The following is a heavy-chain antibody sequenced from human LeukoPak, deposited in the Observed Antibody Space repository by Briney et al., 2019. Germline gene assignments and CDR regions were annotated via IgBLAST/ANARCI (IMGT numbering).Heavy chain of an antibody. CDR2: ISPDNGNA. CDR1: GYSFTSQD. J-gene: IGHJ4*02. CDR3: TLYNF. Sequence: ASVKVSCKTSGYSFTSQDMHWVRQAPGQRLEWVGCISPDNGNAQYSQEFQGRVTITRDTSARTAYMELSSLRSEDMAVYYCTLYNFWGQGTLVTVSS. D-gene: IGHD2-2*02. V-gene: IGHV1-3*03.